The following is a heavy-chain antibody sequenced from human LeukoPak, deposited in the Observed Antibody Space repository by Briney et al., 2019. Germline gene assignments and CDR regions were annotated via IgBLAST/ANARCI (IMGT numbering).Heavy chain of an antibody. CDR3: VKGIHYYDSSGYYY. CDR1: GFTFSNYG. Sequence: GGSLRLSCATSGFTFSNYGMHWVRQAPGKGLEWVTFIRYDGSNKYYADSVKGRFTISRDNSKNTLYLQMNSLRVEDTAVYYCVKGIHYYDSSGYYYWGQGTLVTVSA. CDR2: IRYDGSNK. V-gene: IGHV3-30*02. J-gene: IGHJ4*02. D-gene: IGHD3-22*01.